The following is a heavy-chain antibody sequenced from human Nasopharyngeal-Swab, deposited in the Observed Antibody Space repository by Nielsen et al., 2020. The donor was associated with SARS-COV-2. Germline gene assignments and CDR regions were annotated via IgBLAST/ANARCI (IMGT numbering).Heavy chain of an antibody. V-gene: IGHV3-73*01. CDR1: GFIFSASA. CDR3: ARDYYDSSGEEEYGVYFDY. Sequence: GESLKISCAASGFIFSASAIHWVRQASGKGLEWVGRIGDKDHNYATTYGASVQGRFTISRDDSKNTAFLQMNSLRAEDTAVYYCARDYYDSSGEEEYGVYFDYWGQGTLVTVSS. D-gene: IGHD3-22*01. J-gene: IGHJ4*02. CDR2: IGDKDHNYAT.